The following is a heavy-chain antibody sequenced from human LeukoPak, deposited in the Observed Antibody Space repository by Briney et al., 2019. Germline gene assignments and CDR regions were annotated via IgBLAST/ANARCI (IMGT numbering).Heavy chain of an antibody. CDR2: IYYSGST. CDR3: ATGGYSYTHPLDY. Sequence: KPSETLSLTCTVSGGSVSSGSYYWSWIRQPPGKGLEWIGYIYYSGSTNYNPSLKSRVTISVDTSKNQFSLKLSSVTAADTAVYYCATGGYSYTHPLDYWGQGTLVTVSS. D-gene: IGHD5-18*01. V-gene: IGHV4-61*01. J-gene: IGHJ4*02. CDR1: GGSVSSGSYY.